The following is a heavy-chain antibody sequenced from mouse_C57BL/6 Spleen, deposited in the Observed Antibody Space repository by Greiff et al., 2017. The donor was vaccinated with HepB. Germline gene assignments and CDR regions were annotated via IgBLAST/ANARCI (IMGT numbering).Heavy chain of an antibody. D-gene: IGHD2-4*01. CDR1: GFSLTSYG. Sequence: QVQLKQSGPGLVQPSQSLSITCTVSGFSLTSYGVHWVRQSPGKGLEWLGVIWRGGSTDYNAAFMSRLSITKDNSKSQVFFKMNSLQADDTAIYYCAKNRLGYDYDVCYAMDYWGQGTSVTVSS. V-gene: IGHV2-5*01. CDR2: IWRGGST. CDR3: AKNRLGYDYDVCYAMDY. J-gene: IGHJ4*01.